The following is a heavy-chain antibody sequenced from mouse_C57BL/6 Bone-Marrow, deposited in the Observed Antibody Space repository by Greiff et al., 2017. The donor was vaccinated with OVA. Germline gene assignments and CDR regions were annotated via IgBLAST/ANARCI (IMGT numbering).Heavy chain of an antibody. CDR2: INPNNGGT. Sequence: VQLQQSGPELVKPGASVKIPCKASGYTFTDYNMDWVKPSHGKSLEWIGDINPNNGGTIYNQKFKGKATLTVDKSSSTAYMELRSLTSEDTAVYYCARTRLYYDYDGWYFDVWGTGTTVTVSS. D-gene: IGHD2-4*01. CDR3: ARTRLYYDYDGWYFDV. J-gene: IGHJ1*03. V-gene: IGHV1-18*01. CDR1: GYTFTDYN.